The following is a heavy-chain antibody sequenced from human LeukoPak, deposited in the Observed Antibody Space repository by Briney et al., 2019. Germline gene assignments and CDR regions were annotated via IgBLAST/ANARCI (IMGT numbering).Heavy chain of an antibody. D-gene: IGHD1-26*01. J-gene: IGHJ6*03. Sequence: PGGSLRLSCAASGFTFSSYWMSWVRQAPGKGLEWVANIKQDGSEKYYVDSVKGRFTISRDNAKNSLYLQMNSLRAEDTAVYYCAREIQVGATRPYSFYYYYYYMDVWGKGTTVTVSS. CDR1: GFTFSSYW. CDR2: IKQDGSEK. V-gene: IGHV3-7*01. CDR3: AREIQVGATRPYSFYYYYYYMDV.